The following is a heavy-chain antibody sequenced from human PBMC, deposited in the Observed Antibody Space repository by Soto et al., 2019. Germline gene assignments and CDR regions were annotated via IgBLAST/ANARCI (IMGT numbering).Heavy chain of an antibody. V-gene: IGHV4-59*01. CDR1: GGSLSSYY. CDR3: ARGSTSCYVRCFDC. J-gene: IGHJ4*02. CDR2: ISYSGST. D-gene: IGHD2-2*01. Sequence: QVQLQESGPGLVKPSETLSLTCTVSGGSLSSYYWSWIRQPPAKGLEWIGYISYSGSTNYNPSLNTRVTKTVHTSKNQFSLNLSSVTAADTAVYYCARGSTSCYVRCFDCWGQGSLLTVSA.